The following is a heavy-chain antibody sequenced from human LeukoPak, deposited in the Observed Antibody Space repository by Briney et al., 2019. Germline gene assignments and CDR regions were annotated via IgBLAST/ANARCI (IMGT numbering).Heavy chain of an antibody. V-gene: IGHV1-3*01. J-gene: IGHJ4*02. CDR2: INAGNGNT. Sequence: ASVKVSCKASEFTFTDYAINWVRQAPGQRLEWMGWINAGNGNTRYSQRFQGRVTITRDTSASTAYMELSSLTSEDTAVYYCTRGRWSATAASYYLDFWGQGTLVTVSS. CDR1: EFTFTDYA. D-gene: IGHD5-24*01. CDR3: TRGRWSATAASYYLDF.